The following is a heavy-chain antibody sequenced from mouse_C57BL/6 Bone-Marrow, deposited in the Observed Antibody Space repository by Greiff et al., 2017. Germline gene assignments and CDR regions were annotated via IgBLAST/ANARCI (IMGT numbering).Heavy chain of an antibody. CDR1: GFTFSDFY. Sequence: EVMLVESGGGLVQSGRSLRLSCATSGFTFSDFYMEWVRQAPGKGLEWIAASRNKANDYTTDYSASVKGRFIVSRDTSQSILYLQMEVLRAEDTANYYCARDAEFDFWGQGTLVTVSA. CDR2: SRNKANDYTT. V-gene: IGHV7-1*01. J-gene: IGHJ3*01. CDR3: ARDAEFDF.